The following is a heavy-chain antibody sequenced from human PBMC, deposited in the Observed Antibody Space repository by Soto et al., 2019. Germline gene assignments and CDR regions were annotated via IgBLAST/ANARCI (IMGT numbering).Heavy chain of an antibody. J-gene: IGHJ3*02. Sequence: QVQLVESGGGVVQPGRSLRLSCAASGFTFSHYGMHWVRQAPGKGLEWVAFVFYDGRNKYFADSVKGRFTISRDNSRNTMYLQMNSLRGEDTAVYYCARDLDLPGANPDAIDIWGQGTRVTVSS. D-gene: IGHD1-1*01. CDR1: GFTFSHYG. V-gene: IGHV3-33*01. CDR3: ARDLDLPGANPDAIDI. CDR2: VFYDGRNK.